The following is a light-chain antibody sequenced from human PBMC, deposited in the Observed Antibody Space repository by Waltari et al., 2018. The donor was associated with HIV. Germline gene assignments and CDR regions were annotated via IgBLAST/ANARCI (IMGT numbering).Light chain of an antibody. CDR2: AKV. Sequence: SSELTQAPAVSVALGQTVRIPCQGDSLRKFYDSWYQQKPGQAPLVVSSAKVNRPPGLPARFSSSSSGNTASLTIAVAQAEDEADYYCYSRDTSGNHRVFGGGTKLTVL. V-gene: IGLV3-19*01. CDR3: YSRDTSGNHRV. CDR1: SLRKFY. J-gene: IGLJ3*02.